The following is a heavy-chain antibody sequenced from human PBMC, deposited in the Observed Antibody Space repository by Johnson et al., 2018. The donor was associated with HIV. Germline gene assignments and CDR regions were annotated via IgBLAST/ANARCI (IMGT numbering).Heavy chain of an antibody. Sequence: VQLVESGGGLVQPGGSLRLSCAASGFTFSSYWMHWVRQAPGKGLLWVSVLTSGGATWYADSVTDRFTISRDNAKNSLYLQMNSLRAEDTAVYYCARDSTPWGGDHVGYAFDIWGRGTMVTVSS. CDR1: GFTFSSYW. CDR2: LTSGGAT. J-gene: IGHJ3*02. CDR3: ARDSTPWGGDHVGYAFDI. V-gene: IGHV3-74*01. D-gene: IGHD4-17*01.